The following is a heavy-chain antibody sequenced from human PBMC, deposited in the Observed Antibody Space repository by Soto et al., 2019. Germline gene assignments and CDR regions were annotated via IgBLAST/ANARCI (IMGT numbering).Heavy chain of an antibody. CDR1: GGSISSSSYY. CDR2: IYYSGST. Sequence: SETLSLTCTVSGGSISSSSYYWGWIRQPPGKGLEWIGSIYYSGSTYYNPSLKSRVTISVDTSKNQFSLKLSSATAADTAVYYCARHYSAGSPAEYCDYWGQGTLVTVSS. V-gene: IGHV4-39*01. D-gene: IGHD3-10*01. J-gene: IGHJ4*02. CDR3: ARHYSAGSPAEYCDY.